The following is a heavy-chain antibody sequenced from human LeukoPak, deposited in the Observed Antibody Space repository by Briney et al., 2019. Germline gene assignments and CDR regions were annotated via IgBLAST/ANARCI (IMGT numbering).Heavy chain of an antibody. D-gene: IGHD3-22*01. Sequence: GGSLRLSCAASGFTFDDYGMSWVRQAPGKGLEWVSGINWNGGSTGYADSVKGRFTISRDNAKNSLYLQMNSLRAEDTALYHCARASTYYYDSSGYYRGDAFDIWGQGTMVTVSS. V-gene: IGHV3-20*01. CDR3: ARASTYYYDSSGYYRGDAFDI. CDR2: INWNGGST. CDR1: GFTFDDYG. J-gene: IGHJ3*02.